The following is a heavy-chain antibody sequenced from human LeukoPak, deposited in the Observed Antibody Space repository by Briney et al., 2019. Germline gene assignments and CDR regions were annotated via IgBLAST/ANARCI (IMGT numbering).Heavy chain of an antibody. J-gene: IGHJ5*02. D-gene: IGHD3-10*01. CDR1: GGSISSYY. CDR3: ARATMVRGVIRWNGWFDP. V-gene: IGHV4-59*01. Sequence: SETLSLTCTVSGGSISSYYWSWIRQPPGKGLEGIGYIYYSGSTNYNPSLTSRVTISVDTSKNHFSLKLSSVTAADTAVYYCARATMVRGVIRWNGWFDPWGQGTLVTVSS. CDR2: IYYSGST.